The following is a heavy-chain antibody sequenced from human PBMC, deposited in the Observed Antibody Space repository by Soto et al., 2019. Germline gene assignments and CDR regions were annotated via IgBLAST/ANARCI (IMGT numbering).Heavy chain of an antibody. CDR1: GFTFSDYY. V-gene: IGHV3-11*01. Sequence: SLRLSCTASGFTFSDYYMSWIRQAPGKGLEWLAYISGSGSTTYYTDSVKGRFAISRDNARTSLYLQINSLRVEDSAVYYCARSSLTYFDFWGQGTLVTVSS. CDR3: ARSSLTYFDF. J-gene: IGHJ4*02. CDR2: ISGSGSTT.